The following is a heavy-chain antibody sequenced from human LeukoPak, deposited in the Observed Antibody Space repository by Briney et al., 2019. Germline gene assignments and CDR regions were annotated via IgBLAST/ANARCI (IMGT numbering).Heavy chain of an antibody. J-gene: IGHJ4*02. V-gene: IGHV3-23*01. CDR3: SKGGYYYDFWSGYDY. CDR1: GFTFSSYA. Sequence: QPGGSLRLSCAASGFTFSSYAMSWVRQAPGKGLEWVSAISGSGGSTYYADFVKGRFTIFRVYSKNTLHLQMISLRAEDAAVYYCSKGGYYYDFWSGYDYWGQGTLVTVSS. CDR2: ISGSGGST. D-gene: IGHD3-3*01.